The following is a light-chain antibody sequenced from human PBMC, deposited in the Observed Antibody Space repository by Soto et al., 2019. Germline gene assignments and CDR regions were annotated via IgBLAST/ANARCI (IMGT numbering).Light chain of an antibody. CDR1: QGISSY. J-gene: IGKJ2*01. CDR3: QQYYSYPYP. CDR2: AAS. V-gene: IGKV1-8*01. Sequence: AIRMTQSPSSFSASTGDRVTITCRASQGISSYLAWYQQKPGKAPKLLIYAASTLQSGVPSRFSGSGSGTDFTLTISCLQSEDFATYYYQQYYSYPYPFGQGTELEIK.